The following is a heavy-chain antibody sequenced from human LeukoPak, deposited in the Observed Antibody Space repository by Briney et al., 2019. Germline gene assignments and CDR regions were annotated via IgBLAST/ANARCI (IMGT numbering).Heavy chain of an antibody. CDR2: INHSGST. J-gene: IGHJ4*02. D-gene: IGHD3-3*01. V-gene: IGHV4-34*01. Sequence: SETLSLTCAVYGGSFSGYYWSWIRQPPGKGLEWIGEINHSGSTNYNPSLKSRVTISVDTSKNQFSLKLSSVTAADTAVYYCARGIGDFWSCYYKTLDYWGQGTLVTVSS. CDR3: ARGIGDFWSCYYKTLDY. CDR1: GGSFSGYY.